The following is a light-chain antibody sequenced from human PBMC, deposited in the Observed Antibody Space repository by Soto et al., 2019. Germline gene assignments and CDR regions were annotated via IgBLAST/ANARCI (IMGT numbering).Light chain of an antibody. V-gene: IGKV1-39*01. J-gene: IGKJ5*01. CDR1: QSISSW. Sequence: DIRMTQSPSTLPASVGERVTISVRASQSISSWLAWYQQKPGKASKLLIYAASSLQSGVPSRFSGSGSGTDFTLTISSLQPEDFATYYCQQSYSTPFFGQGTRLEI. CDR3: QQSYSTPF. CDR2: AAS.